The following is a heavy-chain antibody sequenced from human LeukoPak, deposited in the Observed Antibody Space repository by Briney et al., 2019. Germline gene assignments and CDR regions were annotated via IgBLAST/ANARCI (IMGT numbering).Heavy chain of an antibody. J-gene: IGHJ4*02. CDR2: ISGSGGST. CDR1: GFTFSNYA. Sequence: GGSLRLSCAPSGFTFSNYAMSWVRQAPGKGLEWVSAISGSGGSTYYADSVKGRFTISRDNSKNTLYLQMNSLRAEDTAVYYCAKPRGVGPLFSVDYWGQGTLVTVSS. CDR3: AKPRGVGPLFSVDY. D-gene: IGHD3-10*01. V-gene: IGHV3-23*01.